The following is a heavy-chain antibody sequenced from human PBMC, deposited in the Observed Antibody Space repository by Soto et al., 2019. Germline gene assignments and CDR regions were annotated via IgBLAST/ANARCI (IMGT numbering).Heavy chain of an antibody. CDR1: GFTFSSYS. J-gene: IGHJ4*02. CDR3: ARTMVVAAKWYFDY. CDR2: ISSSSSTI. Sequence: GGSLRLSCAASGFTFSSYSMNWVRQAPGKGLEWVSYISSSSSTIYYADSVKGRFTISRDNAKNSLYLQMNSLRDEDTAVYYCARTMVVAAKWYFDYWGQGTLVTVSS. V-gene: IGHV3-48*02. D-gene: IGHD2-15*01.